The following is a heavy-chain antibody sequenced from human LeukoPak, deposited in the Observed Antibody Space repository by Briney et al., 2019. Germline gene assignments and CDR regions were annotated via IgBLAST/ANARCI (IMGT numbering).Heavy chain of an antibody. CDR3: VRDSRYGSGWFEDGLDF. CDR2: IYTRGST. J-gene: IGHJ6*02. D-gene: IGHD6-13*01. V-gene: IGHV4-4*07. CDR1: GGSINNYY. Sequence: SETLSLTCTVSGGSINNYYWSWIRQPAGKGLEWIGRIYTRGSTNYNPSLKSRVTMSVDTSKNQLSLKLSSVTAADTAVYYCVRDSRYGSGWFEDGLDFWGQGTTVTVSS.